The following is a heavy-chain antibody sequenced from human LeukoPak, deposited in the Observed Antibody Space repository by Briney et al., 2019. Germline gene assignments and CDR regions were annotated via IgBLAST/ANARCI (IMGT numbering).Heavy chain of an antibody. V-gene: IGHV3-74*01. Sequence: GGSLRLSCAGSGVTLSRYWMHWVRHAPGKGLVWVSRISSDGTDTIYADSVKGRFTISRDNAKNTLYLQMKSLRAEDTAVYYCARAAYGDYEDYWGQGTLVTVSS. J-gene: IGHJ4*02. CDR2: ISSDGTDT. D-gene: IGHD4-17*01. CDR3: ARAAYGDYEDY. CDR1: GVTLSRYW.